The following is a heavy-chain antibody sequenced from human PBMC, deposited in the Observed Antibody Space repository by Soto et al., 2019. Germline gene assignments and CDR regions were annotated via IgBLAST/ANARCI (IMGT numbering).Heavy chain of an antibody. V-gene: IGHV3-30*18. D-gene: IGHD1-26*01. J-gene: IGHJ4*02. CDR1: GFTFSGYG. CDR3: AKELGSYYGFDY. Sequence: GGSLRLSCAASGFTFSGYGMHWVRQAPGKGLEWVAVISYDGSNKYYADSVKGRFTISRDNSKNTLYLQMNSLRAEDTAVYYCAKELGSYYGFDYWGQGTLVTVSS. CDR2: ISYDGSNK.